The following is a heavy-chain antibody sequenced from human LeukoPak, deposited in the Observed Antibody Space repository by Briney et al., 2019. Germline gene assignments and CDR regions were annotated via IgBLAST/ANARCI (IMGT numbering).Heavy chain of an antibody. J-gene: IGHJ6*02. Sequence: PSETLSLTCTVSGGSISSYYWSWIRQPPGKGLEWIGYIYYSGSTNYNPSLKGRVTISVDTSKNQFSLKLSSVTAADAAVYYCARAGYSSSWYNHYYYGMDVWGQGTTVTVSS. CDR1: GGSISSYY. D-gene: IGHD6-13*01. CDR2: IYYSGST. CDR3: ARAGYSSSWYNHYYYGMDV. V-gene: IGHV4-59*01.